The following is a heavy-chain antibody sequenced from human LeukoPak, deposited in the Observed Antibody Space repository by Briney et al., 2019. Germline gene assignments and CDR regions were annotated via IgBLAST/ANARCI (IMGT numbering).Heavy chain of an antibody. D-gene: IGHD4-17*01. CDR1: GFTVSRNY. V-gene: IGHV3-53*01. CDR2: IYSGGST. J-gene: IGHJ4*02. Sequence: PVGSLRLSCAASGFTVSRNYMSWVRQAPGKGLEWVSVIYSGGSTYYADSVKGRFTISIDNSKNTLYLQMNSLRAEDTAVYYCARGKVRSLDYWGQGTLVTVSS. CDR3: ARGKVRSLDY.